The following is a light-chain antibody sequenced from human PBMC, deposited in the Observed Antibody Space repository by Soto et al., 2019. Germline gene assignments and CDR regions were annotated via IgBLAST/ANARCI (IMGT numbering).Light chain of an antibody. CDR2: EVT. V-gene: IGLV2-14*01. Sequence: QSVLTQPASVSGSPGQSITISCTGTSNDVGGYNYVSWYQQHPGKAPKLLIQEVTNRPSGVSDRFSGSKSGNTASLTISGLQAEDEADYYCSSYRGGSTLVFGGGTKVTVL. CDR1: SNDVGGYNY. CDR3: SSYRGGSTLV. J-gene: IGLJ1*01.